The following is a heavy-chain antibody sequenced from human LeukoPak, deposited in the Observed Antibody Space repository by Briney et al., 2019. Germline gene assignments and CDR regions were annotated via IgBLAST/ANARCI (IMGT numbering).Heavy chain of an antibody. CDR2: IIPIFGAA. CDR3: ARETYDSSGYWVDY. CDR1: GGTFSSYA. J-gene: IGHJ4*02. D-gene: IGHD3-22*01. V-gene: IGHV1-69*05. Sequence: SVKVSCKASGGTFSSYAISWVRQAPGQGLEWMGRIIPIFGAANYAQKFQGRVTITTDEFTSTAYMELSSLRSEDTAVYYCARETYDSSGYWVDYWGQGTLVTVSS.